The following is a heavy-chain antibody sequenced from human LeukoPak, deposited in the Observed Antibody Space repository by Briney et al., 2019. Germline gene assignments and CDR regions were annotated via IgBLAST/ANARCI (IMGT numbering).Heavy chain of an antibody. CDR2: INSDGSGT. CDR3: ARGLYASGNYGIAY. CDR1: EFTLSFYW. V-gene: IGHV3-74*01. Sequence: GGSLRLSCAASEFTLSFYWMHWVRQAPGKGLVWVSRINSDGSGTRYAGSVKGRFTISRDNAKNTLYLQMNSLRAEDTAVYYCARGLYASGNYGIAYWGQGILVTVSS. D-gene: IGHD3-10*01. J-gene: IGHJ4*02.